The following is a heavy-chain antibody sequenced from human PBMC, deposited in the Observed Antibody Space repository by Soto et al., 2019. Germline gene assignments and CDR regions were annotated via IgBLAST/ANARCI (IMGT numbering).Heavy chain of an antibody. V-gene: IGHV3-7*04. CDR3: AGGRGYSGYDLFYYYGMDV. Sequence: PGGSLRLSCAASGFTFSSYWLSWVRQAPGKGLEWVANIKQDGSEKYYVDSVKGRFTISRDNAKNSLYLQMNSLRAEDTAVYYCAGGRGYSGYDLFYYYGMDVWGQGTTVTVSS. J-gene: IGHJ6*02. D-gene: IGHD5-12*01. CDR2: IKQDGSEK. CDR1: GFTFSSYW.